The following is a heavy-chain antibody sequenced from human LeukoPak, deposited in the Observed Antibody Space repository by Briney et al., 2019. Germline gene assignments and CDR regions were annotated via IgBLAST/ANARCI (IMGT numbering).Heavy chain of an antibody. J-gene: IGHJ4*02. CDR3: ARHSPGYCSGGSCYGGAPDY. Sequence: GESLKISCKGSGYSFTSYWIGWVRQMPGKGLEWMGIIYPGDSDTRYSPSFQGQVTISADKSISTAYLQWSSLKASDTAMYYCARHSPGYCSGGSCYGGAPDYWGQGTLVTVSS. D-gene: IGHD2-15*01. CDR1: GYSFTSYW. CDR2: IYPGDSDT. V-gene: IGHV5-51*01.